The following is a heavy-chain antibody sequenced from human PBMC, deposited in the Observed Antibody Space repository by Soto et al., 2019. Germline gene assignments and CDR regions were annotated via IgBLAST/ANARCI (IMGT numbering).Heavy chain of an antibody. CDR2: IQPAGSAT. V-gene: IGHV3-7*01. D-gene: IGHD3-16*01. CDR1: GFTFRNSW. J-gene: IGHJ3*01. CDR3: VTDLNWGAN. Sequence: EVQLVESGGGLVQPGGSLRLSCVAAGFTFRNSWMIWVRQAPGKGLECLGSIQPAGSATYYVDSVKGRFTISRDNAKNSLSLQLNSLRDEDTAIYYCVTDLNWGANWGQGTTVIVSP.